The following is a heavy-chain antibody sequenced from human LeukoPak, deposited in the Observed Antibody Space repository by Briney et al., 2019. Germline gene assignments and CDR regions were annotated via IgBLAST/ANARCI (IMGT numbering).Heavy chain of an antibody. CDR2: ISSSGSTI. J-gene: IGHJ6*02. CDR3: ARDGAWEPPHYYYGMDV. Sequence: PGGSLRLSCAASGFTFSSYEMNRVRQAPGKGLEWVSYISSSGSTIYYADSVKGRFTISRDNAKNSLYLQMNSLRAEDTAVYYCARDGAWEPPHYYYGMDVWGQGTTVTVSS. CDR1: GFTFSSYE. D-gene: IGHD1-14*01. V-gene: IGHV3-48*03.